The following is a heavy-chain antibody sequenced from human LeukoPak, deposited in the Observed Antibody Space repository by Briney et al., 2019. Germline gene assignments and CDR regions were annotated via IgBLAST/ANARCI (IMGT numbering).Heavy chain of an antibody. CDR1: SYTFTSYG. J-gene: IGHJ4*02. Sequence: ASVKVSCKASSYTFTSYGISWVRQAPGQGLEWMGWISGYSGNTNYAQKLQGRVTMTTDTSTSTAYMELRSLRSDDTAVYYCARGALPVYYYDSSGYYFDYWGQGTLVIVSS. CDR2: ISGYSGNT. V-gene: IGHV1-18*01. CDR3: ARGALPVYYYDSSGYYFDY. D-gene: IGHD3-22*01.